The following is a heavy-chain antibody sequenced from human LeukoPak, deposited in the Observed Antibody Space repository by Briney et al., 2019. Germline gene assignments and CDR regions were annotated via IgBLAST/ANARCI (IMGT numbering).Heavy chain of an antibody. V-gene: IGHV4-59*07. CDR3: ARVSRGKSVGGDY. Sequence: WDTLSLICAVYGGSLSGYYWRCLRQPPGKGVEGVGYIYYSGSTNYIPSLKSRLTLSLHTSKHQLSLKLSSLPAADTAMYYCARVSRGKSVGGDYWGQGTVVSLSS. CDR2: IYYSGST. D-gene: IGHD4-23*01. CDR1: GGSLSGYY. J-gene: IGHJ4*02.